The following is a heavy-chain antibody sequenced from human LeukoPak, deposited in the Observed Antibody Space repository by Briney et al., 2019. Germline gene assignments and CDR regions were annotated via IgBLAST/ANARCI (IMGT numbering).Heavy chain of an antibody. CDR2: IYHSGST. J-gene: IGHJ4*02. CDR1: GDSNTTDSYS. Sequence: PSETLSLTCSVSGDSNTTDSYSWSWIRQPPGKGLEWIGYIYHSGSTYYNPSLKSRVTISVDRSKNQFSLKLSSVTAADTAVYYCASTAYYDSSVWGQGTLVTVSS. V-gene: IGHV4-30-2*01. CDR3: ASTAYYDSSV. D-gene: IGHD3-22*01.